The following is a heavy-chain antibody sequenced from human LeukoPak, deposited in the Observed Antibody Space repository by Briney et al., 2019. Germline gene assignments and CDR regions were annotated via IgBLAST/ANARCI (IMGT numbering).Heavy chain of an antibody. CDR1: GGSISSYY. CDR2: MYYSGST. D-gene: IGHD2-2*01. J-gene: IGHJ4*02. CDR3: AREVGYCTSTTCYRFYFDY. V-gene: IGHV4-59*12. Sequence: PSETLSLTCTVSGGSISSYYWSWIRQPPGKGLEWIGSMYYSGSTYYNPSLKSRVTISVDMSKNQFSLKLSSVTAADTAVYYCAREVGYCTSTTCYRFYFDYWGQGTLVTVSS.